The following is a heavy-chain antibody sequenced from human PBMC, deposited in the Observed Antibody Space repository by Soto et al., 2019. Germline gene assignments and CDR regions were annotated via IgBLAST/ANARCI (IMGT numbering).Heavy chain of an antibody. J-gene: IGHJ4*02. Sequence: ASVKVSCKASGYTFINNAITWVRQAPVQGLEWMGWISTENGNTNYAQNLQGRVILTRDRSTNTAYMELRSLRPEDTATYYCARDSSSGTFDNWGQGALVTVSS. D-gene: IGHD3-22*01. CDR1: GYTFINNA. CDR3: ARDSSSGTFDN. V-gene: IGHV1-18*04. CDR2: ISTENGNT.